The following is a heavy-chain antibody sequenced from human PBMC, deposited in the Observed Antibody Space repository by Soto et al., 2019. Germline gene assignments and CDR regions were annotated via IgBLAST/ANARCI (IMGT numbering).Heavy chain of an antibody. V-gene: IGHV3-30-3*01. Sequence: RASPILSCAASGFTLGRYAMHWVRQAPGKGLEWVAVISYDGSNKYYADSVKGRFTISRDNSKNTLYLQMNSLRAEDTAVYYCARDHTSGLPEGYYDYWGQGTLVTVSS. CDR2: ISYDGSNK. CDR1: GFTLGRYA. D-gene: IGHD2-21*01. J-gene: IGHJ4*02. CDR3: ARDHTSGLPEGYYDY.